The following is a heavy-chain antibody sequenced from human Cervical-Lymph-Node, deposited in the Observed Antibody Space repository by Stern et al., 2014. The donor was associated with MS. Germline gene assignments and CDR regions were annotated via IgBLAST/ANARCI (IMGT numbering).Heavy chain of an antibody. Sequence: VQLVESGAEVKKPGSSVKVSCKASGATFSTYAFSWLRQGPGQGLEWMGGIIPRFGAANNTQRFHGRVRITADESTRTVYMELASLRSEDTAVYYCARSLRSHSGSDALYLWGQGTVVIVSS. J-gene: IGHJ3*01. CDR3: ARSLRSHSGSDALYL. D-gene: IGHD3-10*01. V-gene: IGHV1-69*01. CDR1: GATFSTYA. CDR2: IIPRFGAA.